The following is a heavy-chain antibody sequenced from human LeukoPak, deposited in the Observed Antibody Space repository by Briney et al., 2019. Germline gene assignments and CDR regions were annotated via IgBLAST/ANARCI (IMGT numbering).Heavy chain of an antibody. V-gene: IGHV4-31*03. CDR1: GGSTSSGGYY. J-gene: IGHJ5*02. D-gene: IGHD2-21*02. CDR3: ARGLLFSWFDP. Sequence: TSQTLSLTCTVSGGSTSSGGYYWSWIRQHPGKGLEWIGYIYYSGSTYYNPSLKSRVTISVDTSKNQFSLKLSSVTAADTAVYYCARGLLFSWFDPLGPGTLVTVSS. CDR2: IYYSGST.